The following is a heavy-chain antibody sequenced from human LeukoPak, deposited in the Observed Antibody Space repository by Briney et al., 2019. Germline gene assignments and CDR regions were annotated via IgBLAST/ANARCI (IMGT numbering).Heavy chain of an antibody. CDR3: AMGLARPRLHH. CDR1: GGSFSGYY. CDR2: INHEGSA. J-gene: IGHJ1*01. Sequence: PSETLSLTCAVSGGSFSGYYWTWIRQPPEKGLEWNGEINHEGSAFYNPSLQSRVIMSLDTSKNELSLKLRSVTAADTAAYYCAMGLARPRLHHWGQGTLVAVSS. V-gene: IGHV4-34*01. D-gene: IGHD2-21*02.